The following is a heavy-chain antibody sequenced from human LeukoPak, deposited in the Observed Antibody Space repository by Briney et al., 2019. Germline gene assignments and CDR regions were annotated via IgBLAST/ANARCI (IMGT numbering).Heavy chain of an antibody. CDR1: GLIFSRYW. D-gene: IGHD3-16*01. CDR3: AREWGIPGAYYMDV. J-gene: IGHJ6*03. Sequence: PGGSLRLSCAASGLIFSRYWMQWVPQAPGRGRVCGSRISSAGDDTVYEDSVRGRFTTSRNNANDTLYLQMDSLRGEYTAVYYWAREWGIPGAYYMDVWGKGTTVTVSS. CDR2: ISSAGDDT. V-gene: IGHV3-74*01.